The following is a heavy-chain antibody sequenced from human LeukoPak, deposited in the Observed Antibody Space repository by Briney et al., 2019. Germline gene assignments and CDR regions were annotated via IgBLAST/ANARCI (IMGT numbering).Heavy chain of an antibody. J-gene: IGHJ5*02. CDR2: ISYDGSNK. CDR1: GFTFSSYA. CDR3: ARDSCRGSSTSRWFDP. Sequence: GRSLRLSCAASGFTFSSYAMHWVRQAPGKGLEWVAVISYDGSNKYYADSVKGRFTISRDNSKNTLYLQMNSLRAEDTAVYYCARDSCRGSSTSRWFDPWGQGTLVTVSS. D-gene: IGHD2-2*01. V-gene: IGHV3-30-3*01.